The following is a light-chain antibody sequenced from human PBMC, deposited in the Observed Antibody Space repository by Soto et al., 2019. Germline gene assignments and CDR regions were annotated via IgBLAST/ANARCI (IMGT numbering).Light chain of an antibody. CDR2: DAS. Sequence: EIVLTQSPATLSLSPGQRATLSCRASQSIRNHLAWYQQRRGQAPRLLIYDASKRATGIPARFSGSGSGADFTLTINSLEPDDFAVYYCHQRNNWPFAFGPGTKEEFK. CDR1: QSIRNH. J-gene: IGKJ3*01. V-gene: IGKV3-11*01. CDR3: HQRNNWPFA.